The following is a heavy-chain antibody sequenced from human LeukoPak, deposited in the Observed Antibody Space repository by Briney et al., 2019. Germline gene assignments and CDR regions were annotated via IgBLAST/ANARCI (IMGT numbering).Heavy chain of an antibody. Sequence: ASVKVSCRVSGYTLTELSMHWVRQAPGKGLEWMGGFDPEDGETIYAQKFQGRVTMTEDTSTDTAYMELSSLRSEDTAVYYCATYDYSNYNPFDYWGQGTLVTVSS. CDR1: GYTLTELS. CDR2: FDPEDGET. V-gene: IGHV1-24*01. J-gene: IGHJ4*02. CDR3: ATYDYSNYNPFDY. D-gene: IGHD4-11*01.